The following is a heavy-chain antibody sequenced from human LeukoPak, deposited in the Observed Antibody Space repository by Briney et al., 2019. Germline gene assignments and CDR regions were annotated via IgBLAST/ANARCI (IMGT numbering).Heavy chain of an antibody. D-gene: IGHD1-26*01. CDR3: ARHGPDSGSSYATYYFDY. V-gene: IGHV4-39*01. CDR1: GGSVSSSPYY. CDR2: IYYSGST. J-gene: IGHJ4*02. Sequence: PSETLSPTCTVSGGSVSSSPYYWGWIRQPPGKGLEWIGTIYYSGSTYYNPSLQSRVTISVDTSKNQFSLKLNSVTAAGTAVYYCARHGPDSGSSYATYYFDYWGQGTLVTVSS.